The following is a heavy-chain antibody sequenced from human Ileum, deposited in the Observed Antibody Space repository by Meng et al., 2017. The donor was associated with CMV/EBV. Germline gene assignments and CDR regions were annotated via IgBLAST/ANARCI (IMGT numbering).Heavy chain of an antibody. CDR2: IYSGGSRT. V-gene: IGHV3-23*03. CDR1: GLTFSSYD. CDR3: ATLKGYGMDV. Sequence: GESLKISCAASGLTFSSYDMSWVRQAPGKGLEWVSVIYSGGSRTYNADSVKGRFTISRENSKNTLCLQMNSLRAEDMAVYYCATLKGYGMDVWGQGTTVTVSS. J-gene: IGHJ6*02.